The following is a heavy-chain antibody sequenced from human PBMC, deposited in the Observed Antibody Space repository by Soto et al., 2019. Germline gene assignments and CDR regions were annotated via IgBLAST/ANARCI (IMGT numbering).Heavy chain of an antibody. CDR1: GGSISSSSYY. J-gene: IGHJ4*02. Sequence: QLQLQESGPGLVKPSETLSLTCTVSGGSISSSSYYWGWIRQPPGKGLEWVGSIYYSGSTYYNPSLKSRVTISVDTSKNQFSLKLSSVTAADTAVYYCASVYSSGWYPVLSWGQGTLVTVSS. D-gene: IGHD6-19*01. V-gene: IGHV4-39*01. CDR3: ASVYSSGWYPVLS. CDR2: IYYSGST.